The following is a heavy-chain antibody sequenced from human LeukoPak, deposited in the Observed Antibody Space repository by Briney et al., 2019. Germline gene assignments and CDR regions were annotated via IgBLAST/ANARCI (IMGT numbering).Heavy chain of an antibody. CDR1: GFTFSSYG. CDR2: ISYDGSDK. CDR3: AREIVGATPPDY. J-gene: IGHJ4*02. D-gene: IGHD1-26*01. Sequence: GGSLRLSCAASGFTFSSYGMHWVRQAPGKGLEWVAVISYDGSDKYYADSVKGRFTISRDNAKNSLYLQMNSLRAEDTAVYYCAREIVGATPPDYWGQGTLVTVSS. V-gene: IGHV3-30*03.